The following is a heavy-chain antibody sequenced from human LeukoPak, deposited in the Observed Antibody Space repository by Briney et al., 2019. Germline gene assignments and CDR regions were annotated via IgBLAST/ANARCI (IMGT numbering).Heavy chain of an antibody. Sequence: ASVKVSCKVSGYTLTELSMHWVRQAPGKGLEWMGGFDPEDGETIYAQKFQGRVTMTEDTSTDTAYMELSSLRSEDTAVYYCATRCSSTSCYYDYNWFDPWGQGTLVTVSS. D-gene: IGHD2-2*01. CDR2: FDPEDGET. J-gene: IGHJ5*02. CDR1: GYTLTELS. CDR3: ATRCSSTSCYYDYNWFDP. V-gene: IGHV1-24*01.